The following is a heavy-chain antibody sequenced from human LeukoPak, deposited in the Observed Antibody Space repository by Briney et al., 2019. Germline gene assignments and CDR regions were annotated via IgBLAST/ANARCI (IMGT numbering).Heavy chain of an antibody. J-gene: IGHJ6*03. D-gene: IGHD5-12*01. CDR3: AKDRYGDYEAPFHYYMDA. CDR1: GYSFILYG. CDR2: INPNSGGT. Sequence: ASVKVSCKTSGYSFILYGISWVRQAPGQGLEWMGWINPNSGGTNYAQKFQGRVTMTRDTSISTAYMELSRLRSDDTAVYYCAKDRYGDYEAPFHYYMDAWGRGTTVTVSS. V-gene: IGHV1-2*02.